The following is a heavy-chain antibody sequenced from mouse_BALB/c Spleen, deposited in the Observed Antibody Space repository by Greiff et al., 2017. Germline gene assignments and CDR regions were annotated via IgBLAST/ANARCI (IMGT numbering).Heavy chain of an antibody. CDR1: GYTFTSYV. V-gene: IGHV1-14*01. Sequence: VQLKASGPELVKPGASVKMSCKASGYTFTSYVMHWVKQKPGQGLEWIGYINPYNDGTKYNEKFKGNATLTSDKSSSTAYMELSSLTSEDSAVYYCASVITTVVADYWGQGTTLTVSS. CDR3: ASVITTVVADY. CDR2: INPYNDGT. D-gene: IGHD1-1*01. J-gene: IGHJ2*01.